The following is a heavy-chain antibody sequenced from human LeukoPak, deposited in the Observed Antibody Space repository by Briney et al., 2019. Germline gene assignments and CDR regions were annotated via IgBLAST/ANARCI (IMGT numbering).Heavy chain of an antibody. CDR2: ISGSGGST. CDR1: GFTFSHYA. V-gene: IGHV3-23*01. CDR3: AREGGYSSSYFDY. Sequence: GGSLRLSCAASGFTFSHYAMSWVRQAPGKGLEWVSAISGSGGSTYYADSVKGRFTISRDNSKNTLYLQMNSLRAEDTAVYYCAREGGYSSSYFDYWGQGTLVTVSS. J-gene: IGHJ4*02. D-gene: IGHD6-6*01.